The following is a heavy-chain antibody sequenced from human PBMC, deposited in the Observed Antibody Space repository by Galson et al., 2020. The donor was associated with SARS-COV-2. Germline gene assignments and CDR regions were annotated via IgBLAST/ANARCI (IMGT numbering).Heavy chain of an antibody. D-gene: IGHD3-9*01. J-gene: IGHJ6*02. CDR1: GGPVRSSGKY. CDR2: IHYSGST. CDR3: ARGAYDPLAGHYRDYGMDV. V-gene: IGHV4-39*01. Sequence: SETLSLTCTVPGGPVRSSGKYWVWTRQSPGKGLEYIGSIHYSGSTYYNPSLKSRVTTSVDTSKNQVSLKLGSVTAADTAVYYCARGAYDPLAGHYRDYGMDVWGQGTTVTVSS.